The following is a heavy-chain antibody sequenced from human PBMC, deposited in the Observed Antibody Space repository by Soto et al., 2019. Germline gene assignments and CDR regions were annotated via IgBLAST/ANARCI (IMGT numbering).Heavy chain of an antibody. D-gene: IGHD2-2*01. V-gene: IGHV1-3*01. CDR2: INAGNGNT. CDR1: GYSFTSYA. Sequence: ASVKVSCKASGYSFTSYAIYWVRQAPGQRLEWMGWINAGNGNTKYSQKLQGRVTFTGDTSASTAHMELSSLRSEDTAVYFGARGVENIVVVLDVFGYYGMDVWGQGTTVTVSS. CDR3: ARGVENIVVVLDVFGYYGMDV. J-gene: IGHJ6*02.